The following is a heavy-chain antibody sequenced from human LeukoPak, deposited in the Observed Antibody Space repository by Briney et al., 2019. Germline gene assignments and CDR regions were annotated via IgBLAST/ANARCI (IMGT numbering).Heavy chain of an antibody. CDR2: IKSKTDGGTT. J-gene: IGHJ4*02. CDR1: GFTFSSAW. D-gene: IGHD5-18*01. V-gene: IGHV3-15*01. CDR3: TTDVVDTALDY. Sequence: GGSLRLSCAASGFTFSSAWMSWVRQAPEKGLEWVGRIKSKTDGGTTDYAAPVKGRFTISRDDSKNTLYLQMNSLKTEDTAVYYCTTDVVDTALDYWGQGTLVTVSS.